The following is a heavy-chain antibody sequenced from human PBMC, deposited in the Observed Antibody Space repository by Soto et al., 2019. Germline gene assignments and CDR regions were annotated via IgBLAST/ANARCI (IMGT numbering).Heavy chain of an antibody. CDR2: IVVGSGNT. J-gene: IGHJ6*02. CDR3: AEGTADIKWGMDV. Sequence: SVKVSCKASGFTFTTSAVQWVRLARGQRLEWIGWIVVGSGNTNYAQKFHERVTITRDMSTSTAYMELSSLRSEDTAVYYCAEGTADIKWGMDVWGQGTTVTVSS. CDR1: GFTFTTSA. D-gene: IGHD2-2*02. V-gene: IGHV1-58*01.